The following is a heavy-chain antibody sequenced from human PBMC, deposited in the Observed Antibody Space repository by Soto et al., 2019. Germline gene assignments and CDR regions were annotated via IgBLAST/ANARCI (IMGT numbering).Heavy chain of an antibody. J-gene: IGHJ3*02. D-gene: IGHD1-1*01. Sequence: GGSLRLSCVGSEFTFSNYAMNWVRQAPGEGPEWVSLISSSGGTTYYADSVKGRFSISRDNSKNTLCLQMNSLRVEDTAIYYCAKDIQGRGATTGHDAFDIRGQGTMVTVSS. V-gene: IGHV3-23*01. CDR2: ISSSGGTT. CDR3: AKDIQGRGATTGHDAFDI. CDR1: EFTFSNYA.